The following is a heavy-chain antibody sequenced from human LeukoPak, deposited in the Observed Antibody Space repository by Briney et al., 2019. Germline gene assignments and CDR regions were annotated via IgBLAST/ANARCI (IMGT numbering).Heavy chain of an antibody. CDR1: GFTVSNYY. J-gene: IGHJ4*02. D-gene: IGHD1-26*01. Sequence: GGSLRLSCAASGFTVSNYYMSWVRQAPGKGLEWVSIIYSDGRTNYAETVKGRFTISRDNSKNTLYLQMNSLRGEDTAVYYCARGTWELVDNWGQGTLVTVSS. CDR2: IYSDGRT. V-gene: IGHV3-53*01. CDR3: ARGTWELVDN.